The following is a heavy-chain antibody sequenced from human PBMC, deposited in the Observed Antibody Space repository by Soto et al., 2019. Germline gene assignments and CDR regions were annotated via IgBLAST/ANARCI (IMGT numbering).Heavy chain of an antibody. D-gene: IGHD4-17*01. Sequence: QVQLVESGGGLVKPGGSLRLSCAASGFTFSDYYMTWVRQAPGKGLEWISYISGGGTPMYSADSVKGRFTISRDNAKNSLYLQMNSLRVEDTAVYYCARAGEYGDTFDYWGQGTLVTVSS. CDR1: GFTFSDYY. J-gene: IGHJ4*02. CDR2: ISGGGTPM. V-gene: IGHV3-11*01. CDR3: ARAGEYGDTFDY.